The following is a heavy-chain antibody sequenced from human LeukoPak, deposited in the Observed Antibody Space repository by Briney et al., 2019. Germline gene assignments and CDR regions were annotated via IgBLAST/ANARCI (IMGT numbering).Heavy chain of an antibody. J-gene: IGHJ4*02. CDR1: GLTFSSYE. V-gene: IGHV3-48*03. D-gene: IGHD6-19*01. CDR3: ARDAYSSGLLGLD. Sequence: GGSLRLSCAASGLTFSSYEMNWVRQAPGKGLEWVSYISSSGSTIYYADSVKGRFTISRDNAKNSLYLQMNSLRAEDTAVYYCARDAYSSGLLGLDWGQGILVTVSS. CDR2: ISSSGSTI.